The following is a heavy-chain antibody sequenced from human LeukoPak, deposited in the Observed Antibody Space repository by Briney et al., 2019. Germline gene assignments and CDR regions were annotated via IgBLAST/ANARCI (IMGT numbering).Heavy chain of an antibody. D-gene: IGHD3-3*01. V-gene: IGHV3-15*04. CDR3: TTCFGVVISDNFDY. J-gene: IGHJ4*02. CDR2: IENKTNGETT. CDR1: GFTFSNTW. Sequence: PGGSLRLSCAASGFTFSNTWLNWVRQAPGKGLEWVGRIENKTNGETTDYAAPVKDRFTSSRDDSTNTLYLQMNNLKTEDTAVYYCTTCFGVVISDNFDYWGQGALVTVSS.